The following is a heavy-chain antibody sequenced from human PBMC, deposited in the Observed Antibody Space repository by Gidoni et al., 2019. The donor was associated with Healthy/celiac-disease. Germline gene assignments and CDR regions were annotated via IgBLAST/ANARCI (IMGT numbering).Heavy chain of an antibody. D-gene: IGHD1-26*01. CDR1: GYSFTSYW. V-gene: IGHV5-51*03. J-gene: IGHJ6*02. CDR2: IYPGDSDT. Sequence: VQLVQSGAEAKKPGESLQISCKGSGYSFTSYWVGWVRQMPGKGLVWMGIIYPGDSDTRYSPSFHGQVTISADKSISTAYLQWSSLKASDTAMYYCARLSGTGATSIYYYYGMDVWGQGTTVTVSS. CDR3: ARLSGTGATSIYYYYGMDV.